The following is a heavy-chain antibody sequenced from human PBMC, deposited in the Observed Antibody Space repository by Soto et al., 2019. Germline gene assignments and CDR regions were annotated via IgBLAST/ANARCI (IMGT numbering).Heavy chain of an antibody. CDR2: INHSGST. CDR1: GGSFSGYY. V-gene: IGHV4-34*01. J-gene: IGHJ5*02. D-gene: IGHD2-15*01. Sequence: SETLSLTCAVYGGSFSGYYWSWIRQPPGKGLEWIGEINHSGSTNYNPSLKSRVTISVDTSKNQFSLKLSSVTAADTAVYYCARGPPVVVAATPFRWFDPWGQGTLVTVPS. CDR3: ARGPPVVVAATPFRWFDP.